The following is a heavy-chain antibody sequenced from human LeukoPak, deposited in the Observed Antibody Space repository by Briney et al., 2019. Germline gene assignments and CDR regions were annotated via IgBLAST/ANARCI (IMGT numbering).Heavy chain of an antibody. V-gene: IGHV3-23*01. CDR1: GFTFSTYA. Sequence: PGGSLRFSCAASGFTFSTYAMSWVRQAQGKGLEWVSGISGSGGSTFYADSVKGRFTISRDNSKNTLYLQMNSLRVEDTGVYYCAKGVVPEVWGQGTTDTVSS. CDR2: ISGSGGST. J-gene: IGHJ6*02. CDR3: AKGVVPEV.